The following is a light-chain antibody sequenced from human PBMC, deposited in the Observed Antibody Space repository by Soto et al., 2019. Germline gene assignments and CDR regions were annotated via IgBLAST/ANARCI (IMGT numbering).Light chain of an antibody. V-gene: IGLV1-40*01. CDR1: SSNIGADYE. CDR2: GNT. Sequence: QSVLTQPPSVSGAPGQRVTISCTGGSSNIGADYEVHWYQQLPGTAPKLLIYGNTNRPSGVPDRFSGSKSGSSASLAITGLQVEDEAEYYCKSYDSTLKGCVFGTGTKGTVL. CDR3: KSYDSTLKGCV. J-gene: IGLJ1*01.